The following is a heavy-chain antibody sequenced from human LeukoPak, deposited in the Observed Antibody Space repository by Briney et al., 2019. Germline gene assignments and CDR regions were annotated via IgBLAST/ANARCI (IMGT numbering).Heavy chain of an antibody. J-gene: IGHJ4*02. V-gene: IGHV1-46*01. D-gene: IGHD3-10*01. CDR3: ATIDGSGSYWEYYFDY. Sequence: ASVKVSCKASGYTFTSYYMHWVRQAPGQGLEWMGIINPSGGSTSYAQKFQGRVTMTRDTSTSTVYMELSSLRSEDTAVYYCATIDGSGSYWEYYFDYWGQGTLVTVSS. CDR1: GYTFTSYY. CDR2: INPSGGST.